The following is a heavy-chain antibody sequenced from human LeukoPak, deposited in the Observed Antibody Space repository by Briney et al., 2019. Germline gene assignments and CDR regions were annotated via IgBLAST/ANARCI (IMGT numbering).Heavy chain of an antibody. V-gene: IGHV4-34*01. CDR3: ARGRPITIFGVVIPGTSWFDP. D-gene: IGHD3-3*01. Sequence: SETLSLTCAVYGGSFSGYYWSWIRQPPGKGLEWIGEINHSGSTNYNPSLKSRVTISVDTSKNQFSLKLSSVTAADTAVYYCARGRPITIFGVVIPGTSWFDPWGQGTLVTVSS. CDR1: GGSFSGYY. CDR2: INHSGST. J-gene: IGHJ5*02.